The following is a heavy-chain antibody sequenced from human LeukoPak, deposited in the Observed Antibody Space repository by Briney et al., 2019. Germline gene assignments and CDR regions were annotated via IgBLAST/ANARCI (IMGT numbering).Heavy chain of an antibody. CDR1: GGTFSSYA. CDR3: ARDHGKWGAFDI. CDR2: IIPIFGTA. J-gene: IGHJ3*02. D-gene: IGHD1-1*01. Sequence: GASVKVSCKASGGTFSSYAISWVRQAPGQGLEWMGGIIPIFGTANYAQKLQGRVTMTTDTSTSTAYMELRSLRSDDTAVYYCARDHGKWGAFDIWGQGTMVTVSS. V-gene: IGHV1-69*05.